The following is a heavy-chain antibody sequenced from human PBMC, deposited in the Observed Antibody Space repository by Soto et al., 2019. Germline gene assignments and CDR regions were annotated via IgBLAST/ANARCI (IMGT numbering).Heavy chain of an antibody. D-gene: IGHD4-17*01. J-gene: IGHJ4*02. CDR3: ARDYGDYYFDY. CDR2: IYYSGST. Sequence: SETLSLTCTVSGGSISSYYWCWIRQPPGKGLEWIGYIYYSGSTNYNPSLKSRVTISVDTSKNQFSLKLSSVTAADTAVYYCARDYGDYYFDYWGQGTLVTVSS. V-gene: IGHV4-59*01. CDR1: GGSISSYY.